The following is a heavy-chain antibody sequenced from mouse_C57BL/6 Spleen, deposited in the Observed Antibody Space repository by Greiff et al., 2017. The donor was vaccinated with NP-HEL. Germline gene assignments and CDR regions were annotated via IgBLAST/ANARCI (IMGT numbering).Heavy chain of an antibody. CDR1: GYSITSGYY. J-gene: IGHJ3*01. Sequence: EVQLQQSGPGLVKPSQSLSLTCSVTGYSITSGYYWNWIRQFPGNKLEWMGYISYDGSNNYNPPLQNRISLTREASKTQFFLKLNSEPTEDRATDDGASDRAGPTGWFAYWGQGTLVTVSS. CDR2: ISYDGSN. CDR3: ASDRAGPTGWFAY. V-gene: IGHV3-6*01.